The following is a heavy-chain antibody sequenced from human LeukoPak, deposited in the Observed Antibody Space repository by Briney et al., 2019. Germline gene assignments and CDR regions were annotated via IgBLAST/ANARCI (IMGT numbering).Heavy chain of an antibody. D-gene: IGHD5-24*01. CDR3: AKRSTWHLDY. CDR1: GFTFSSYG. Sequence: GRSLRLSCAASGFTFSSYGMHWVRQAPGKGPEWVALVSYDGNNKYYVDSVKGRFTISRDNSKHTLYLQMNSLGAEDTAVYYCAKRSTWHLDYWGQGTLVTVSS. J-gene: IGHJ4*02. CDR2: VSYDGNNK. V-gene: IGHV3-30*18.